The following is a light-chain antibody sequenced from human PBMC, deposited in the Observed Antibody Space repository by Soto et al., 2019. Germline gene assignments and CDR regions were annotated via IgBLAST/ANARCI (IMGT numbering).Light chain of an antibody. V-gene: IGLV1-40*01. CDR2: GNT. J-gene: IGLJ3*02. Sequence: QSALTQPPSMSGAPGQRVTISCTGSSSNIGAGYDVHWYQLLPGTAPKLLIYGNTNRPSGVPDRFSGSKSGTSASLAITGLRAEDEADYYCQSHDSSLNSWVFGGGTKL. CDR1: SSNIGAGYD. CDR3: QSHDSSLNSWV.